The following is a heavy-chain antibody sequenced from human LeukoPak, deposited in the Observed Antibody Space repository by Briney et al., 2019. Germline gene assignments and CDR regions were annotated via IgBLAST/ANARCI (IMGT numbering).Heavy chain of an antibody. J-gene: IGHJ4*02. CDR2: ISYDGSNK. Sequence: PGGSLRLSCAAAGFTFSSYAMHWVRQAPGKGLEWVAVISYDGSNKYYADSVKGRFTISRDNSKNTLYLQMNSLRAEDTTVYYCASVYYGSGSYVGPPGYWGQGTLVTVSS. D-gene: IGHD3-10*01. CDR3: ASVYYGSGSYVGPPGY. CDR1: GFTFSSYA. V-gene: IGHV3-30-3*01.